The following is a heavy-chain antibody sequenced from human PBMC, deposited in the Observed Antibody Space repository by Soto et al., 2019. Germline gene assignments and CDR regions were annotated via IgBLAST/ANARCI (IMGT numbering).Heavy chain of an antibody. D-gene: IGHD2-21*02. V-gene: IGHV1-2*02. J-gene: IGHJ4*02. CDR3: ARATTAYCGGDCYYGSFGPFAY. CDR1: GYTFTGYY. Sequence: ASVKVSCKASGYTFTGYYMHWVRQAPGQGLEWMGWINPNSGGTNYAQKFQGRVTMTRDTSISTDYMELSRLRSDDTAVYYCARATTAYCGGDCYYGSFGPFAYWGQGTMVTVSS. CDR2: INPNSGGT.